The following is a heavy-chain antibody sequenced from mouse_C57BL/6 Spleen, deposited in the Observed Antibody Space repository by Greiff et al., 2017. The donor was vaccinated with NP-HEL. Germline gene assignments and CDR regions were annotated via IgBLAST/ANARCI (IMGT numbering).Heavy chain of an antibody. V-gene: IGHV1-19*01. J-gene: IGHJ3*01. CDR3: AKSLYDGRTWFAY. CDR2: INPYNGGT. Sequence: VQLKQSGPVLVKPGASVKMSCKASGYTFTDYYMNWVKQSHGKSLEWIGVINPYNGGTSYNQKFKGKATLNVDKSSSTAYMELNSLTSEDSAVYYCAKSLYDGRTWFAYWGQGTLVTVSA. CDR1: GYTFTDYY. D-gene: IGHD2-3*01.